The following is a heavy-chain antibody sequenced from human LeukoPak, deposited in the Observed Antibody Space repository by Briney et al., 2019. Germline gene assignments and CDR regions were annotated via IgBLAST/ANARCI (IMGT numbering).Heavy chain of an antibody. CDR2: ISYDGSNK. CDR3: AKVPVLAGGSY. Sequence: GGSLRLSCAASGFTFSSYGMHWVRQAPGKGLEWVAVISYDGSNKYYADSVKGRFTISRDNSKNTLYLQMNSLRAEDTAVYYCAKVPVLAGGSYWGQGTLVTVSS. V-gene: IGHV3-30*18. CDR1: GFTFSSYG. D-gene: IGHD2-15*01. J-gene: IGHJ4*02.